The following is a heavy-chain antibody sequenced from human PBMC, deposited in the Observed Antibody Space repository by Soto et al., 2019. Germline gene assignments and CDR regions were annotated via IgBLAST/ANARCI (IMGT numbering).Heavy chain of an antibody. CDR2: IYHSGST. CDR3: ARDLGVATIRALDYYYGMDV. Sequence: PSETLSLTCAVSGGSISSSNWWSWVRQPPGKGLEWIGEIYHSGSTNYNPSLKSRVTISVDKSKNQFSLKLSPVTAADTAVYYCARDLGVATIRALDYYYGMDVWGQGTTVTVSS. V-gene: IGHV4-4*02. D-gene: IGHD5-12*01. CDR1: GGSISSSNW. J-gene: IGHJ6*02.